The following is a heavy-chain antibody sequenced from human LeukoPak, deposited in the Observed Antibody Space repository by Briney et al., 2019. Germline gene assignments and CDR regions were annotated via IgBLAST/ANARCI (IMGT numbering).Heavy chain of an antibody. Sequence: GSLRLSCAASGFTFSSYWMNWARQAPGKGLEWVASINHNGNVNYYVDSVKGRFTISRDNSKNTLYLQMNSLRAEDTAVYYCARDAAVAGTADYWGQGTLVTVSS. CDR1: GFTFSSYW. CDR3: ARDAAVAGTADY. V-gene: IGHV3-7*03. D-gene: IGHD6-19*01. CDR2: INHNGNVN. J-gene: IGHJ4*02.